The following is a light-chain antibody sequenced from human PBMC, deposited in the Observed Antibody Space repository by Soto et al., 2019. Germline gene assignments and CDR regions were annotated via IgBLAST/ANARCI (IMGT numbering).Light chain of an antibody. CDR1: QSINSW. J-gene: IGKJ1*01. Sequence: DIEMTQSPSTLSASVGDRVTITCRASQSINSWLAWYQQKPGKAPKLLIYQASSRESGVPSRFGGSGSGTDFTLTISRLQPDDFATYYCQQYDRYWTFGQGTKVEIK. CDR3: QQYDRYWT. V-gene: IGKV1-5*03. CDR2: QAS.